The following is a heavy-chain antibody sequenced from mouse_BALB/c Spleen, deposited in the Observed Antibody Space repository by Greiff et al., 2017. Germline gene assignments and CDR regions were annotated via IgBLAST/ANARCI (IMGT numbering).Heavy chain of an antibody. V-gene: IGHV1-18*01. Sequence: EVKLMESGPELVKPGASVKIPCKASGYTFTDYNMDWVKQSHGKSLEWIGDINPNNGGTIYNQKFKGKATLTVDKSSSTAYMELRSLTSEDTAVYYCARGPYDGYYGFAYWGQGTLVTVSA. J-gene: IGHJ3*01. D-gene: IGHD2-3*01. CDR3: ARGPYDGYYGFAY. CDR2: INPNNGGT. CDR1: GYTFTDYN.